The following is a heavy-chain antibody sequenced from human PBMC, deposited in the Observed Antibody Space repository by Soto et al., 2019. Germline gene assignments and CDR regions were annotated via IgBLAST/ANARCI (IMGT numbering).Heavy chain of an antibody. CDR1: GFTFSRHA. V-gene: IGHV3-30*04. CDR3: ARTRNGGVADSFDS. D-gene: IGHD3-3*01. CDR2: ISRDGSYI. J-gene: IGHJ5*01. Sequence: GGSLRLSCAASGFTFSRHAIHWVRLTPGRGLEWVLAISRDGSYIYYTDSVKGRFTVSRDNSKNTVFVQMNRLIPDDTALYFCARTRNGGVADSFDSWGQGTRVTVSS.